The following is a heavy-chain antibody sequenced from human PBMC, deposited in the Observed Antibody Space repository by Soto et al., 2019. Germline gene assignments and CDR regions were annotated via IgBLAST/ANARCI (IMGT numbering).Heavy chain of an antibody. J-gene: IGHJ3*02. CDR2: IYHVGST. CDR1: GGSISSSNW. V-gene: IGHV4-4*02. CDR3: ARVLGNDAFDI. Sequence: TETLSLTCAVSGGSISSSNWWSWVRQPPGKGLEWIGEIYHVGSTNYNPSLKSRVTISVDKSKNQFSLKLSSVTAADMAVYYCARVLGNDAFDIWGQGTMVTVSS. D-gene: IGHD3-3*02.